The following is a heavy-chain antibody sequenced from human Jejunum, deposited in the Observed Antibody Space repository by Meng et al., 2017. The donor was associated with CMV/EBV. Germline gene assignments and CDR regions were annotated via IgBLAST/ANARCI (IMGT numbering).Heavy chain of an antibody. CDR1: IVSYFA. CDR3: AKQLIGDDHYYYGLDV. CDR2: ITGSGGAT. Sequence: IVSYFAMTWVRQAPGKGLEWVAAITGSGGATHRADSVRGRFTVSRDNSKNTLYLQMNNLRAEDTAVYYCAKQLIGDDHYYYGLDVWGQGTTVTVSS. V-gene: IGHV3-23*01. J-gene: IGHJ6*02. D-gene: IGHD5-24*01.